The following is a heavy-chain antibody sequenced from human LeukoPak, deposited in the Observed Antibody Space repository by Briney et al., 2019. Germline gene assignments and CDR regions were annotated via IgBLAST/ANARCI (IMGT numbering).Heavy chain of an antibody. CDR2: ISGSGGST. Sequence: GGSLRLSCAASGFTFSSYAMSWVRQAPGKGLEWVSAISGSGGSTYYADSVKGRFTISRDNSKNTLYLQMNSLRAEDTVVYYCANLGYCSGGSCYSTDYFDYWGQGTLVTVSS. CDR1: GFTFSSYA. CDR3: ANLGYCSGGSCYSTDYFDY. D-gene: IGHD2-15*01. V-gene: IGHV3-23*01. J-gene: IGHJ4*02.